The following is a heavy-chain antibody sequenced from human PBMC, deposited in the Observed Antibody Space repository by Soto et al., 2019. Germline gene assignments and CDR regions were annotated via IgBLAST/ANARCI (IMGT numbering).Heavy chain of an antibody. CDR1: GGSFSGYY. V-gene: IGHV4-34*01. CDR3: ARGIGYCSSINCYSSRRLSFDS. Sequence: PSETLSLTCAVYGGSFSGYYWTWIRQSPEKXLEWIGEVNHSGTTYYNPFLKTRVTISVHTPKNQFSLKMSSVTAADTAVYYCARGIGYCSSINCYSSRRLSFDSWGQGTLVTVSS. D-gene: IGHD2-2*01. J-gene: IGHJ4*02. CDR2: VNHSGTT.